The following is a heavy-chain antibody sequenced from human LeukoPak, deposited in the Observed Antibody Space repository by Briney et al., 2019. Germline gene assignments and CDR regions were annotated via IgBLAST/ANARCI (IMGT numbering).Heavy chain of an antibody. CDR1: GFTFSSYA. J-gene: IGHJ4*02. CDR3: AKFSPGPV. V-gene: IGHV3-30-3*02. Sequence: GGSLRLSCAASGFTFSSYAMHWVRQAPGKGLERVAVISYDGSNKYYADSVKGRFTISRDNSKNTLYLQMNCLRAEDTAVYYCAKFSPGPVWGQGTLVTVSS. CDR2: ISYDGSNK.